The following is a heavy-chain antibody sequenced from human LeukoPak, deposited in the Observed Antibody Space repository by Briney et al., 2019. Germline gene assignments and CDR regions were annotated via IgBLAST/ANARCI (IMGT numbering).Heavy chain of an antibody. CDR2: IYYSGST. J-gene: IGHJ5*02. CDR1: GGSISSGGYY. Sequence: PSETLSLTCTVSGGSISSGGYYWSWLRQHPGKGLEWIGYIYYSGSTYYNPSLKSRVTISVDTSKNQFSLKLSSVTAADTAVYYCARAGGYCSSTSCYEVGWFDPWGQGTLVTVSS. D-gene: IGHD2-2*01. V-gene: IGHV4-31*03. CDR3: ARAGGYCSSTSCYEVGWFDP.